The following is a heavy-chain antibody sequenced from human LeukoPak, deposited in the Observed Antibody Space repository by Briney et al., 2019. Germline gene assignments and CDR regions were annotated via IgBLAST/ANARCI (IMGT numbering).Heavy chain of an antibody. CDR2: IGSSAVVI. Sequence: GGSLRLSCVPSGYTFSSYELEWVREVPNEGVECVSHIGSSAVVIYYADSEKGRYTISIDIAKNSLYLQMTRLTAEETAAYYGATNLRRYVAADYWGQGTLVTVSS. D-gene: IGHD1-1*01. CDR1: GYTFSSYE. CDR3: ATNLRRYVAADY. J-gene: IGHJ4*02. V-gene: IGHV3-48*03.